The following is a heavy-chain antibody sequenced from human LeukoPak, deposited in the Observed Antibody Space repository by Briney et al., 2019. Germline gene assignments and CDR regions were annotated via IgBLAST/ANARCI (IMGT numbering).Heavy chain of an antibody. J-gene: IGHJ5*01. CDR1: GFIFDDFV. CDR2: ITWDDYKI. D-gene: IGHD2-2*01. Sequence: QPGGSLRLSSEAPGFIFDDFVMFWVRQRPRKGLEWVAGITWDDYKINYAYSVKGRFTLSRDNTKKSLSLRITPVRPQSTALYYIAKGYSSSWSGYFDSWGQGTLVTVSS. V-gene: IGHV3-9*01. CDR3: AKGYSSSWSGYFDS.